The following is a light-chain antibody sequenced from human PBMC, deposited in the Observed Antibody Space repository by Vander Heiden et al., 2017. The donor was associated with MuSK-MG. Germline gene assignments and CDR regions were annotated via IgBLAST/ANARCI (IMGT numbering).Light chain of an antibody. Sequence: SYILTQPPSVSVAPGQTARITCGGNNIGTKSVNWYQQKPGQAPVLAVFDDSDRPSEIPERFSGSNSGNTATLTITRVEPGDEADYFCQVWDTSGVIFGGGTKVTVL. V-gene: IGLV3-21*02. CDR2: DDS. CDR1: NIGTKS. J-gene: IGLJ2*01. CDR3: QVWDTSGVI.